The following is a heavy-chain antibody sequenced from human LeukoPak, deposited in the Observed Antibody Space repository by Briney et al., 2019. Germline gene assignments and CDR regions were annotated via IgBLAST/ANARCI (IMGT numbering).Heavy chain of an antibody. CDR1: GYTFTSFG. CDR3: ARVQGSSGWYIFDY. V-gene: IGHV1-18*01. D-gene: IGHD6-19*01. CDR2: ISAYNANT. J-gene: IGHJ4*02. Sequence: ASVKVSCKASGYTFTSFGISWVRQTPGQGLEWMGWISAYNANTDFAQNLQGRVTMTTDTSTSTAYMELRSLRSDDTAVYYCARVQGSSGWYIFDYWGQGTLVTVSS.